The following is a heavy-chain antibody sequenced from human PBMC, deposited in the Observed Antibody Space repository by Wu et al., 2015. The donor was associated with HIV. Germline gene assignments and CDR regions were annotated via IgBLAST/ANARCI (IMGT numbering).Heavy chain of an antibody. Sequence: QVQLVQSGAEVKKPGASVKVSCKASGYTFTSYGISWVRQAPGQGLEWMGWISAYNGNTNYAQKLQGRVTMTTDTSTSTAYMELRSLRSDDTAVYYCAKHPVDYYYGSGSHNWFDPGAREPWSPSPQ. J-gene: IGHJ5*02. CDR2: ISAYNGNT. CDR1: GYTFTSYG. CDR3: AKHPVDYYYGSGSHNWFDP. D-gene: IGHD3-10*01. V-gene: IGHV1-18*01.